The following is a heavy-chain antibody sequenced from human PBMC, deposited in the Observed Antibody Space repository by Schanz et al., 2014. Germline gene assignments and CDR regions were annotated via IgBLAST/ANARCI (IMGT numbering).Heavy chain of an antibody. V-gene: IGHV4-4*02. D-gene: IGHD1-1*01. Sequence: QVQLQESGPGLVKPSGTLSLTCTISRGSIGSTNWWSWLRQSPRKGLEWISDIYETGRTNYNPSRRSRVTVSVDKSTNQFSLRLTAVPAADTAVYYCARLEYTSGWQGFDYWGQGILVTVSP. J-gene: IGHJ4*02. CDR2: IYETGRT. CDR3: ARLEYTSGWQGFDY. CDR1: RGSIGSTNW.